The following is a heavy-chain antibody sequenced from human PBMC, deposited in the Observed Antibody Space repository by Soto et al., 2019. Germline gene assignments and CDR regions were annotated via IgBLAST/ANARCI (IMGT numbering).Heavy chain of an antibody. V-gene: IGHV5-10-1*01. Sequence: GXSLKIACKGSGYSFTSYWLSWLRQMPVKGLEWMGRIDPSDSYTNYSPSFQGHVTISADKSISTAYLQWSSLKASDTAMYYCARLLLSRVDFDPWGQGTLVTVSS. CDR2: IDPSDSYT. J-gene: IGHJ5*02. CDR3: ARLLLSRVDFDP. D-gene: IGHD3-16*02. CDR1: GYSFTSYW.